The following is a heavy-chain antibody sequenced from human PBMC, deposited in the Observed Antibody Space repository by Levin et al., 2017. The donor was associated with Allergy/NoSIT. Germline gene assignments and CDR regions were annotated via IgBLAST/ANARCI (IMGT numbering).Heavy chain of an antibody. CDR3: ARGWYGTRPLAPTVTTRTWGTVVDY. J-gene: IGHJ4*02. V-gene: IGHV4-34*01. Sequence: PSQTLSLTCAVYGGSFSGSYWSWIRQPPGKGLEWIGEINHSGSTNYNPSLKSRVTISVDTSKNQFSLKLSSVTAADTAVYYCARGWYGTRPLAPTVTTRTWGTVVDYWGQGTLVTVSS. D-gene: IGHD4-17*01. CDR2: INHSGST. CDR1: GGSFSGSY.